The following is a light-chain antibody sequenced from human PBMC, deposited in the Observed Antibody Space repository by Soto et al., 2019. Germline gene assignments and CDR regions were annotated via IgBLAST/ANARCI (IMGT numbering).Light chain of an antibody. CDR1: QSVSSRY. Sequence: EIVWTQSPATLSLSPGDSATLSCGASQSVSSRYVAWYQQKPGLAPRLVIYDASSRAAGIPARFSGSGSGTDFTLTISSLEPEDFAVYYCQQRSDWRITFGQGTRLEIK. J-gene: IGKJ5*01. CDR3: QQRSDWRIT. V-gene: IGKV3D-20*02. CDR2: DAS.